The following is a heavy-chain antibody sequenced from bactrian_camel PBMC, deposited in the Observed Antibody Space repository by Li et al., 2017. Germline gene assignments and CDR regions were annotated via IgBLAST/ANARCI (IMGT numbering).Heavy chain of an antibody. CDR3: AAAQYCGPRCYHSGGCFGY. Sequence: HVQLVESGGGSVQAGGSLNLSCSVSPATYTFKQYCMAWFREPIGKDRGGVATIDSDGTISYVDSVKGRFTVSRGDGKNTLYLQMNSLKPEDTGTYICAAAQYCGPRCYHSGGCFGYWGQGTQVTVS. D-gene: IGHD1*01. CDR1: PATYTFKQYC. CDR2: IDSDGTI. V-gene: IGHV3S53*01. J-gene: IGHJ6*01.